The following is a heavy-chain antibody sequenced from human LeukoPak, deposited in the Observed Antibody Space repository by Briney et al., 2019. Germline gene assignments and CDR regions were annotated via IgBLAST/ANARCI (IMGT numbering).Heavy chain of an antibody. CDR1: GYTFTSCD. Sequence: ASVKVSCKASGYTFTSCDINWVRQATGQGLEGMGWMNPYSGNTGFAQRFQGRVSMARNTSISTAYMELTNLTSDDTAVYYCARVGGYSFVPYDNWGQGSLVTVSS. V-gene: IGHV1-8*01. D-gene: IGHD5-18*01. CDR3: ARVGGYSFVPYDN. J-gene: IGHJ4*02. CDR2: MNPYSGNT.